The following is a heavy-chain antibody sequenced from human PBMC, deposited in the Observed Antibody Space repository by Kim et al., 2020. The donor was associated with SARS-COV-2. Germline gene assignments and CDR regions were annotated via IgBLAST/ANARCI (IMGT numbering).Heavy chain of an antibody. CDR2: T. J-gene: IGHJ4*02. CDR3: ARSGGIVNNYNY. V-gene: IGHV4-39*01. Sequence: TYYHPSLQSRVTISVDTSKNQFSLNLRSVTATDTAVYYCARSGGIVNNYNYWGQGTLVTVSS. D-gene: IGHD2-15*01.